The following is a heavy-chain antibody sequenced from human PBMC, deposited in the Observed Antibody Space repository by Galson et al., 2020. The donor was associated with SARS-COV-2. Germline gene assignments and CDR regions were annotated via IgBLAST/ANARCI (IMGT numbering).Heavy chain of an antibody. CDR3: ARDTSDTARIWSRAGYFDY. CDR1: Y. CDR2: IRSSGSTI. Sequence: YMCWIRQAPGKGLEWVSYIRSSGSTISYADSVKSRFTISRDNAKNSLYLQMNSMRAEDTAVYYCARDTSDTARIWSRAGYFDYWGQGTLVTVSS. J-gene: IGHJ4*02. D-gene: IGHD2-15*01. V-gene: IGHV3-11*01.